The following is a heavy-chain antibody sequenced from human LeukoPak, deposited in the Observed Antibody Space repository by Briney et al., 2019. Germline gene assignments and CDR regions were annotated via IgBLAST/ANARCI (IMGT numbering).Heavy chain of an antibody. V-gene: IGHV3-23*01. D-gene: IGHD3-3*01. CDR2: ISGSGGST. CDR3: AKVRSGYSAFDI. CDR1: GFTFSSYA. J-gene: IGHJ3*02. Sequence: GSLRLSCAASGFTFSSYAMSWVRQAPGKGLEWVSAISGSGGSTYYADSVKGRFTISRDNSKNTLYLQMNSLRAEDTAVYYCAKVRSGYSAFDIWGQGTMVTVSS.